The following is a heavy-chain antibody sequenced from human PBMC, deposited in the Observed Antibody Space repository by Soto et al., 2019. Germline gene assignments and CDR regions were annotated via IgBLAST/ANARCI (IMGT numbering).Heavy chain of an antibody. D-gene: IGHD6-13*01. CDR1: GGTFSSYA. CDR3: ARHTPSSSWSYFDF. V-gene: IGHV1-69*06. CDR2: IIPIFGTA. Sequence: SVKVSCKASGGTFSSYAISWVRQAPGQGLEWMGGIIPIFGTANYAQKFQGRVTITADKSINTAYLQWSSLRASDSAIYYCARHTPSSSWSYFDFWGQGTLVTVSS. J-gene: IGHJ4*02.